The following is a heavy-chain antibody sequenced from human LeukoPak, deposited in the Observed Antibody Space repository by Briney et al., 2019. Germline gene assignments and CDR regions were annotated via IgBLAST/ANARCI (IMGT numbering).Heavy chain of an antibody. CDR2: TSKDGSDT. V-gene: IGHV3-74*01. CDR1: GFTSSDSW. CDR3: ARGGYSGSYYRFS. Sequence: PGGSLRLSCAVPGFTSSDSWMHWVRQAPGKGPEWLSRTSKDGSDTVYADSAKGRLTASRDNAKNTVYLELTNLRPDDTALYYCARGGYSGSYYRFSWGRGTLVTVAS. D-gene: IGHD6-25*01. J-gene: IGHJ4*02.